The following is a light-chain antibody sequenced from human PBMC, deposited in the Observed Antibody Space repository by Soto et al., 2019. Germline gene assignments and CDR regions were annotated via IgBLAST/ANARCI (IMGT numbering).Light chain of an antibody. J-gene: IGLJ1*01. CDR2: EVN. Sequence: QSALTQPPSVSGSPGQSVTISCTGTSSDVGSYNRLSWYQQPPGTAPKLIMYEVNTRPSGVPDRFSGSKSGSTASLTISGPQAEEEADYYCSLYISGSTYVFGTGTKVTVL. CDR3: SLYISGSTYV. CDR1: SSDVGSYNR. V-gene: IGLV2-18*01.